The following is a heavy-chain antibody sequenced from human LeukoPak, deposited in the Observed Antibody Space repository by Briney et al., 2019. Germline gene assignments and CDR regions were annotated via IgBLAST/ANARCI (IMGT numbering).Heavy chain of an antibody. D-gene: IGHD1-14*01. Sequence: SETLSLTCTVSGGAISRWCWSWLRQPAGKGLEWIGRNYISGSTNYNPSLKSRVTISVDKSKNQFSLKLSSVTAADTAVYYCARLETGQSFAFDIWGQGTMVTVSS. J-gene: IGHJ3*02. CDR3: ARLETGQSFAFDI. CDR2: NYISGST. V-gene: IGHV4-4*07. CDR1: GGAISRWC.